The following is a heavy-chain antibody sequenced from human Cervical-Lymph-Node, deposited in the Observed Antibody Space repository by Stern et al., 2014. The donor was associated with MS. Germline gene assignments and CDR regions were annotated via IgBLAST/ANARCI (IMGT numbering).Heavy chain of an antibody. Sequence: VQLVQSGAEVRKPGAAVKVSCKASGYTFSSYAVSWVRHAPGQGLEWMGWISAYNGHTHYAQKLQGRVTMTTDTSTSTAYMELTSLRSDDTAVYYCARIEMTTRSFDHWGQGTLVTVSS. V-gene: IGHV1-18*01. CDR3: ARIEMTTRSFDH. CDR2: ISAYNGHT. CDR1: GYTFSSYA. D-gene: IGHD5-24*01. J-gene: IGHJ4*02.